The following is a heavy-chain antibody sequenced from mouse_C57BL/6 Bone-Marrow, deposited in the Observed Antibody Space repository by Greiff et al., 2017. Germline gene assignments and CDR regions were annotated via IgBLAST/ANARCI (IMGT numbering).Heavy chain of an antibody. D-gene: IGHD2-3*01. CDR3: ARKGDGYYEGMDY. J-gene: IGHJ4*01. CDR2: IWSGGST. V-gene: IGHV2-2*01. CDR1: GFSLTSYG. Sequence: VKLEESGPGLVQPSQSLSITCTVSGFSLTSYGVHWVRQSPGKGLEWLGVIWSGGSTDYNAAFISRLSISKDNSKSQVFFKMNSLQADDTAIYYCARKGDGYYEGMDYWGQGTSVTVSS.